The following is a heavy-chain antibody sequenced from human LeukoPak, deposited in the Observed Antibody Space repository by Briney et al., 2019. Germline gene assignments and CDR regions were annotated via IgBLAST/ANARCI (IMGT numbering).Heavy chain of an antibody. J-gene: IGHJ4*02. V-gene: IGHV4-39*07. CDR1: GGSISSSSYY. CDR3: ARSSGWYYFDY. CDR2: INHSGST. Sequence: SETLSLTCTVSGGSISSSSYYWGWIRQPPGKGLEWIGEINHSGSTNYNPSLKSRVTISVDTSKNQFSLKLSSVTAADTAVYYCARSSGWYYFDYWGQGTLVTVSS. D-gene: IGHD6-19*01.